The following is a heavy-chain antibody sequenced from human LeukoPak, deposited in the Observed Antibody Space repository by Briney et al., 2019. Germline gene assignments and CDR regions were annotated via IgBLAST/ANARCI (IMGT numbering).Heavy chain of an antibody. CDR1: GGSFSGYY. V-gene: IGHV4-34*01. CDR3: ARGRIMITFGGVIADLYYFDY. Sequence: SETLSLTCAVYGGSFSGYYWSWFRQPPGKGLEWIGEINHSGSTNYNPSLKSRVTISVDTSKNQFSLKLSSVTAADTAVYYCARGRIMITFGGVIADLYYFDYWGQGTLVTVSS. J-gene: IGHJ4*02. D-gene: IGHD3-16*02. CDR2: INHSGST.